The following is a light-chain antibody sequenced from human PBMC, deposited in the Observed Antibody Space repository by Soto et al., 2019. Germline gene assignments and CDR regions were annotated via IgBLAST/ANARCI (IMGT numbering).Light chain of an antibody. V-gene: IGKV1-5*03. CDR1: QSISSW. J-gene: IGKJ4*01. CDR2: KAS. CDR3: QQYNSYSFT. Sequence: DIQMTQSPSTLSASVGDRVTITCRARQSISSWLAWYQQKPGKAPKLLIYKASSLESGVPSRFSGSGSGTEFTLTISSLQPDDFATYYCQQYNSYSFTFGGGTKVDIK.